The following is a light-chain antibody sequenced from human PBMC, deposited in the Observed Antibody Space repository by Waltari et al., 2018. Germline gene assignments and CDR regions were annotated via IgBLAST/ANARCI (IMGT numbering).Light chain of an antibody. CDR1: SSDVGGYNY. CDR2: DVS. Sequence: QSALTQPASVSGSPGQSITISCTGTSSDVGGYNYVSWYQQHPGKAPQRMIYDVSNRPSGVSDRFAGSKSGDTASLTISGLQAEDEADYYCSSYTSSSTLMFGGGTKLTVL. J-gene: IGLJ3*02. V-gene: IGLV2-14*01. CDR3: SSYTSSSTLM.